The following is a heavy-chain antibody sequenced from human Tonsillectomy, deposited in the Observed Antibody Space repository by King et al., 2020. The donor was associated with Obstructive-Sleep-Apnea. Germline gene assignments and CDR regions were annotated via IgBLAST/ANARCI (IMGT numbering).Heavy chain of an antibody. J-gene: IGHJ4*02. V-gene: IGHV4-31*03. D-gene: IGHD6-13*01. CDR2: ISYSGST. CDR3: AREDRSTWWRPFHY. Sequence: VQLQESGPGLVKPSQTLSLTCTVSGGFISSGGYYWNWIRQHAGKGLEWIGYISYSGSTYYNPSLKSRVTISLDTSKNQFSLRLSSVTAADTAVYYCAREDRSTWWRPFHYWGQGTLVTVSS. CDR1: GGFISSGGYY.